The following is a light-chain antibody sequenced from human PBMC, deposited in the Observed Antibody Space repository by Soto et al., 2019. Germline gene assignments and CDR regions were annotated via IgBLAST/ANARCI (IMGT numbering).Light chain of an antibody. CDR1: QSISSN. V-gene: IGKV3-15*01. CDR3: QHYNNWPMYT. CDR2: GAS. Sequence: EIVMTQSPATLSVSPGERATLSCRASQSISSNLAWYQQKPGQAPRLLIYGASTRATGIPARFSGSGSGTEFTLTISSLQSEDFAVYYCQHYNNWPMYTFGQGTKREIK. J-gene: IGKJ2*01.